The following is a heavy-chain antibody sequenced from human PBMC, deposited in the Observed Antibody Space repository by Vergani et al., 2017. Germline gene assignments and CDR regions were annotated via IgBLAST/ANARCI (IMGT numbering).Heavy chain of an antibody. D-gene: IGHD3-3*01. V-gene: IGHV4-34*01. CDR1: GGSFSGYY. Sequence: QVQLQQWGAGLLKPSETLSLTCAVYGGSFSGYYWSWIRQPPGKGLEWIGEINHSGSTNYNPSLKSRVTISVDTSKNQCSLKLSSVTAADTAVYYCARDRYYDFWSGYYRSPAYGMDVWGQGTTVTVSS. CDR3: ARDRYYDFWSGYYRSPAYGMDV. CDR2: INHSGST. J-gene: IGHJ6*02.